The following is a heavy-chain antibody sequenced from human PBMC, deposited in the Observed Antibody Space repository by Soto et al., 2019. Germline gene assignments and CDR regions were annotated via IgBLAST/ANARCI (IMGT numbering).Heavy chain of an antibody. Sequence: GASVKVSCKASGYTFTGYYMHWVRQAPGQGLEWMGWINPNSGGTNYAQKFQGRVTMTRDTSISTAYMELSRLRSDDTAVYYCARTNPLSSGWYSGAFDSWGQGTLVTVSS. CDR1: GYTFTGYY. D-gene: IGHD6-19*01. V-gene: IGHV1-2*02. J-gene: IGHJ4*02. CDR2: INPNSGGT. CDR3: ARTNPLSSGWYSGAFDS.